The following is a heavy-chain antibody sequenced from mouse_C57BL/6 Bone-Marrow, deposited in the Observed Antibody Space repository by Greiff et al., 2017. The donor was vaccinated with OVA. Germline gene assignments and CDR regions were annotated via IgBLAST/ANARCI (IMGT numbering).Heavy chain of an antibody. J-gene: IGHJ2*01. CDR2: IDPSDSYT. V-gene: IGHV1-50*01. CDR1: GYTFTSYW. CDR3: ARSNYEGD. Sequence: QVQLQQPGAELVKPGASVKLSCKASGYTFTSYWMQWVKQRPGQGLEWIGEIDPSDSYTNYNQKFKGKATLTVDTSSSTAYMQLSSLTSEDSAVYYCARSNYEGDWGQGTTLTVSS. D-gene: IGHD2-4*01.